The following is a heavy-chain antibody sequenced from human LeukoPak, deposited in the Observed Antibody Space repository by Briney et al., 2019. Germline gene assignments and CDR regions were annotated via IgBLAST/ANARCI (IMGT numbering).Heavy chain of an antibody. CDR2: TKGKSDGGTP. Sequence: PGGSLRLSCAASGFAFNRTWMSWVRQAPGKGLEWVGRTKGKSDGGTPDYAAPVNGRVTISRDDSTNTLYLRMNSLKTEDTAVYYCTPDSHSLRWSGGFQPWGQGVLVTVSS. CDR3: TPDSHSLRWSGGFQP. CDR1: GFAFNRTW. V-gene: IGHV3-15*01. J-gene: IGHJ5*02. D-gene: IGHD4-23*01.